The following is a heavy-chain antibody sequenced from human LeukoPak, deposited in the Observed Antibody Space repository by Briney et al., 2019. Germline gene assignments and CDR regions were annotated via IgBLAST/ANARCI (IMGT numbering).Heavy chain of an antibody. CDR2: IYSGGST. Sequence: GGSLRLSCAASGFTVSSNYMSWVRQAPGKGLEWVSVIYSGGSTYYADSVKGRFTISRDNSKNTLYLQMNSLRAEDTAVYYCARTRGGVRGVDYWGQGTLVTVFS. D-gene: IGHD3-10*01. V-gene: IGHV3-53*01. CDR3: ARTRGGVRGVDY. CDR1: GFTVSSNY. J-gene: IGHJ4*02.